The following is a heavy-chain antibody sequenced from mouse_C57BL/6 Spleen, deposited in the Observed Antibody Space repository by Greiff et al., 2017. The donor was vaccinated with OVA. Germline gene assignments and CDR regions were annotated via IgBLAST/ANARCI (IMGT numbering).Heavy chain of an antibody. D-gene: IGHD2-14*01. V-gene: IGHV2-5*01. CDR3: AKSSGTEGRYFDV. Sequence: VKLVESGPGLVQPSQSLSITCTVSGFSLTSYGVHWVRQSPGKGLEWLGVIWRGGSTDYNAAFMSRLSITKDNSKSQVFFKMNSLQADDTAIYYCAKSSGTEGRYFDVWGTGTTVTVSS. CDR1: GFSLTSYG. J-gene: IGHJ1*03. CDR2: IWRGGST.